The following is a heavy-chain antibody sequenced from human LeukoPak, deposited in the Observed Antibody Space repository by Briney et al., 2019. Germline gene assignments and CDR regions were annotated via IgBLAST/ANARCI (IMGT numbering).Heavy chain of an antibody. J-gene: IGHJ4*02. CDR2: INWNGDRT. Sequence: GGSLRLSCAASGFTFDDYTMHWVRQPPGKGLEWVSLINWNGDRTYYADSVKGRFTISRHNSKNSLYLQMNCLRTEDTALYYCAKDLVGGGRSLDYWGQGTLVTVSS. D-gene: IGHD2-15*01. V-gene: IGHV3-43*01. CDR3: AKDLVGGGRSLDY. CDR1: GFTFDDYT.